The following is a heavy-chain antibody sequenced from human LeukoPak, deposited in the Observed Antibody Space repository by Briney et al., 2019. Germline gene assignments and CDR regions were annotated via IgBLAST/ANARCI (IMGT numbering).Heavy chain of an antibody. D-gene: IGHD6-13*01. CDR1: GGSISGNF. J-gene: IGHJ4*02. Sequence: SETLSLTCTVSGGSISGNFWSWIRQPPGKGLEWIGNFYAGGSTNYNPSLKSRVTTSVDTSKNQFSLNLSSVTAADTAVYYCARFSSNWYYFDYWGQGTLVTVSS. CDR2: FYAGGST. V-gene: IGHV4-59*01. CDR3: ARFSSNWYYFDY.